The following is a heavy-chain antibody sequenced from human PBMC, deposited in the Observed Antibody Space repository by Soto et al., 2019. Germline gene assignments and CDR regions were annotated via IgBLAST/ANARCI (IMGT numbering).Heavy chain of an antibody. J-gene: IGHJ6*03. V-gene: IGHV1-18*01. CDR3: GRTVDYGAQAAYMDV. CDR2: VSVKNGNT. CDR1: GYTFSNYG. Sequence: QVQLVQSGAEMKKPGASVKVSCKASGYTFSNYGFSWVRQAPGQGLEWMGWVSVKNGNTNYAQEFQGRVTMTTETSTRRAYRGVRSPTSSDTAVYYSGRTVDYGAQAAYMDVWGKGTTVTVSS. D-gene: IGHD4-17*01.